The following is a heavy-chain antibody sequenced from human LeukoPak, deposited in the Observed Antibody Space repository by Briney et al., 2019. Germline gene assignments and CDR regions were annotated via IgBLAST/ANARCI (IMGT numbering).Heavy chain of an antibody. V-gene: IGHV3-48*01. CDR2: INPPSSTL. Sequence: PGGSLRLSCAASGFSFSSYSMNWVRQAPGKGLEWVSYINPPSSTLYYADSVKGRFTISRDNAKNSLYLQMNSLRAEDTAVYYCARDPSSGWYLKGWFDPWGQGTLVTVSS. CDR3: ARDPSSGWYLKGWFDP. D-gene: IGHD6-19*01. J-gene: IGHJ5*02. CDR1: GFSFSSYS.